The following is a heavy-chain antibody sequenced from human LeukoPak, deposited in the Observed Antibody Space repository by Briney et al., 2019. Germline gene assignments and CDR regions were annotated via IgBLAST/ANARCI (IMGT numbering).Heavy chain of an antibody. V-gene: IGHV3-23*01. D-gene: IGHD1-26*01. CDR2: ISGSGDST. Sequence: PGGSLRLSCVASGFTLRSYVMNWVRQTPGKGLEWVSSISGSGDSTFYADSVKGRFSISRDNSKNTVSLQVNSLRGDDTAVYYCAKDRGGSSELGDAFDVWGQGTMVRVSS. CDR3: AKDRGGSSELGDAFDV. CDR1: GFTLRSYV. J-gene: IGHJ3*01.